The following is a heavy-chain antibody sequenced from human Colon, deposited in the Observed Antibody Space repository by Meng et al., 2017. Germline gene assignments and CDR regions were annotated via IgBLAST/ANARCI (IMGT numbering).Heavy chain of an antibody. V-gene: IGHV6-1*01. D-gene: IGHD3-10*02. CDR1: GNSVSSNSAA. Sequence: QVQLQQSGPGLVKPSQTLSLTCAISGNSVSSNSAAWNWIRQSPSRGLEWLGRTYYRSKYYNDYALSVKSRITINPDTSKNQFSLQLNSVTPEDTAIYYCARDWGDVRGGFDFWGQGTLVTASS. CDR2: TYYRSKYYN. J-gene: IGHJ4*02. CDR3: ARDWGDVRGGFDF.